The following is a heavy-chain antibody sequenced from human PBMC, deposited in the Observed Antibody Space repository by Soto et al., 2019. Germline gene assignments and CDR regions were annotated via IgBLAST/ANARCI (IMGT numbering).Heavy chain of an antibody. D-gene: IGHD3-3*01. Sequence: GESLKISCKGSGYNFAGYWIAWVRQMPGKGLELMGIIYPSDSDTRYRPSFQGQVTISADKSISSAYLQWGSLRAPDTAMYYCARGGVSTRTFDYWGQGTPVTVSS. V-gene: IGHV5-51*01. J-gene: IGHJ4*02. CDR1: GYNFAGYW. CDR3: ARGGVSTRTFDY. CDR2: IYPSDSDT.